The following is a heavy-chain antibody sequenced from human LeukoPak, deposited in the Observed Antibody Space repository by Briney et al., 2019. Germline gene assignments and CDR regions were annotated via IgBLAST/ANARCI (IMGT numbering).Heavy chain of an antibody. CDR1: GFTFDDYA. CDR3: AFSPGSGTKDAFDI. D-gene: IGHD1/OR15-1a*01. CDR2: ISWNSGSI. Sequence: GRSLRLSCAASGFTFDDYAMHWVRQAPGKGLEWVSGISWNSGSIGYADSVKGRFTISRDNAKNSLYLQMNSLRAEDTALYYCAFSPGSGTKDAFDIWDQGTMVTVSS. J-gene: IGHJ3*02. V-gene: IGHV3-9*01.